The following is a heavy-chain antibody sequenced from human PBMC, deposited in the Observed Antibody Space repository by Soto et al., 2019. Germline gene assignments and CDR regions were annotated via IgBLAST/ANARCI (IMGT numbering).Heavy chain of an antibody. D-gene: IGHD4-17*01. CDR2: INSDGSHT. J-gene: IGHJ5*01. Sequence: EVQLVESGGGLVQPGGSLRLSGAPSGFTFFAYWIHWVRQVPGKGLVWVSRINSDGSHTSYADSVRGRFTISRDNSKNTVYLQMNSLTAEDTAVYYCAKEGEYGGCAGENWFDSWGQGSLVTVSS. CDR1: GFTFFAYW. CDR3: AKEGEYGGCAGENWFDS. V-gene: IGHV3-74*01.